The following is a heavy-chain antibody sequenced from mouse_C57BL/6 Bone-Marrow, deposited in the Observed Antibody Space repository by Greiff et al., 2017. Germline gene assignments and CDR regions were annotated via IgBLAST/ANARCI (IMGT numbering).Heavy chain of an antibody. CDR3: ARSRLLRYFFDY. V-gene: IGHV1-18*01. CDR1: GYTFTDYN. J-gene: IGHJ2*01. CDR2: INPNNGGT. D-gene: IGHD1-1*01. Sequence: VQLQQSGPELVKPGASVKIPCKASGYTFTDYNMDWVKQSHGKSLEWIGDINPNNGGTIYNQKFKGKATLTVDKSSSTAYMELRSLTSEDTAVYYCARSRLLRYFFDYWGQGTTLTVSS.